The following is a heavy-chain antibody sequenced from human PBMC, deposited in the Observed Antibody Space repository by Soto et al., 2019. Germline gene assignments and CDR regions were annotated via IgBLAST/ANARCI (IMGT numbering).Heavy chain of an antibody. CDR2: INPKSGGT. Sequence: ASVEVSCKASGYSFTDYHIHWVRQAPGQGLEWLGRINPKSGGTSTAQKFQGWVTMTTDTSISTASMELTRLTSDDTAIYYCARRDSTDCSNVVCSLFYHRDMGVWHQGTTITVSS. D-gene: IGHD2-8*01. V-gene: IGHV1-2*04. CDR3: ARRDSTDCSNVVCSLFYHRDMGV. CDR1: GYSFTDYH. J-gene: IGHJ6*02.